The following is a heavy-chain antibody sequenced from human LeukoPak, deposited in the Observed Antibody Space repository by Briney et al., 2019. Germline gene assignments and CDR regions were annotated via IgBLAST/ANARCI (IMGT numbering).Heavy chain of an antibody. Sequence: SETLSLTCTVSGGSISSSSYYWVWIRQPPGKGLEWIGNIYYSGSTSYNPSLNSRVTISVDASKNQFSLKLSSVTAADTAVYYCARRNYGSGRTVYWGQGTLVTVSS. CDR3: ARRNYGSGRTVY. V-gene: IGHV4-39*01. D-gene: IGHD3-10*01. CDR2: IYYSGST. CDR1: GGSISSSSYY. J-gene: IGHJ4*02.